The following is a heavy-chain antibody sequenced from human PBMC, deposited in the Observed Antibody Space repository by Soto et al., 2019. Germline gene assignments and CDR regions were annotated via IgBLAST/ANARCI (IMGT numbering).Heavy chain of an antibody. D-gene: IGHD2-2*01. CDR1: GYTFTSYY. CDR2: INPSGGST. J-gene: IGHJ6*02. CDR3: ARVGAGCSSTSCNNGPLYYYYGMDV. Sequence: GASVKVSCKASGYTFTSYYMHWVRQAPGQGLEWMGIINPSGGSTCYAQKFQGRVTMTRDTSTSTVYMELSSLRSEDTAVYYCARVGAGCSSTSCNNGPLYYYYGMDVWGQGTTVTVSS. V-gene: IGHV1-46*01.